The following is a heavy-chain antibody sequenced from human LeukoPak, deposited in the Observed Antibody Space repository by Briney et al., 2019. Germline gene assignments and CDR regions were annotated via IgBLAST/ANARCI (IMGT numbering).Heavy chain of an antibody. CDR2: IRYDGSNK. J-gene: IGHJ6*03. CDR1: GFTFGDYA. V-gene: IGHV3-30*02. Sequence: PGGSLRLSCTASGFTFGDYALSWVRQAPGKGLEWVAFIRYDGSNKYYADSVKGRFTISRDNSKNTLYLQMNSLRAEDTAVYYCAKGPSLWFGYMDVWGKGTTVTISS. D-gene: IGHD3-10*01. CDR3: AKGPSLWFGYMDV.